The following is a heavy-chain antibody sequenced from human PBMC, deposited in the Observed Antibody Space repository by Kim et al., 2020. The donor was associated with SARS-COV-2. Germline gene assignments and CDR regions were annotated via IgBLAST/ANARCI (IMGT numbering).Heavy chain of an antibody. Sequence: SENDYTPSAKGRFTISRDNSKNTLYLQMNRLRTEDTAVYYCARDSLGSIDYWGQGTLVTVSS. D-gene: IGHD7-27*01. J-gene: IGHJ4*02. V-gene: IGHV3-30*10. CDR3: ARDSLGSIDY. CDR2: SEN.